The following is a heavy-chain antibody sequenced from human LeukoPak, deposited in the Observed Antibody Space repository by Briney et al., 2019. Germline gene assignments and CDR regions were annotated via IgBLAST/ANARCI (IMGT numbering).Heavy chain of an antibody. D-gene: IGHD6-13*01. CDR1: GFTFSSYS. CDR2: ISSSSSYI. J-gene: IGHJ4*02. V-gene: IGHV3-21*01. Sequence: PGGSLRLSCAASGFTFSSYSMNWVRQAPGKGLEWVSSISSSSSYIYYADSVKGRFTISRDNAKNSLYLQMNSLRAEDTAVYYCARDRRDPYSSSWYEYFDYWGQGTLVTVSS. CDR3: ARDRRDPYSSSWYEYFDY.